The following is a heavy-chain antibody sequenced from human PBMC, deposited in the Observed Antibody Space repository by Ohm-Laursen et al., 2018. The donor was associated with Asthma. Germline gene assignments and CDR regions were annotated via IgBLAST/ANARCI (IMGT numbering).Heavy chain of an antibody. CDR2: ISYDGSNK. J-gene: IGHJ6*02. CDR3: ARDSGYCSGGSCYYYYGMDV. V-gene: IGHV3-30*03. D-gene: IGHD2-15*01. Sequence: SLRLSCAAPGFTFSSYGMHWVRQAPGKGLEWVAVISYDGSNKYYADSVKGRFTISRDNSKNTLYLQMNSLRAEDTAVYYCARDSGYCSGGSCYYYYGMDVWGQGTTVTVSS. CDR1: GFTFSSYG.